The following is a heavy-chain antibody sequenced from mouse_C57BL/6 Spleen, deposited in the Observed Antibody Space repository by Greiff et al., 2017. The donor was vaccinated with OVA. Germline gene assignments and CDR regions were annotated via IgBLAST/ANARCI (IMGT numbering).Heavy chain of an antibody. CDR3: ARGDYSRGFDY. CDR2: IYPGDGDT. Sequence: QVQLQQSGAELVKPGASVKISCKASGYAFSSYWMNWVKQRPGKGLEWIGQIYPGDGDTNYNGKFKGKATLTADKSSSTAYMQLSSLTSEDSAVYFCARGDYSRGFDYWGQGTTLTVSS. D-gene: IGHD1-1*01. V-gene: IGHV1-80*01. J-gene: IGHJ2*01. CDR1: GYAFSSYW.